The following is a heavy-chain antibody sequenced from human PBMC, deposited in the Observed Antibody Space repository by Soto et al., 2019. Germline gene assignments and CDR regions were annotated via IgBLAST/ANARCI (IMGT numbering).Heavy chain of an antibody. Sequence: DVQLVESGGGSAQPGGSLRLSCAASGFTLSTHWMHWVRQAPGKWLVWVSRINGDGRSTNYADSVKGRFTISRDNAKNTLYLQVNSLTAEDTAVYYCTRGHYTGYYVDYWGQGTLVTVSS. D-gene: IGHD2-2*02. V-gene: IGHV3-74*01. CDR3: TRGHYTGYYVDY. CDR1: GFTLSTHW. J-gene: IGHJ4*02. CDR2: INGDGRST.